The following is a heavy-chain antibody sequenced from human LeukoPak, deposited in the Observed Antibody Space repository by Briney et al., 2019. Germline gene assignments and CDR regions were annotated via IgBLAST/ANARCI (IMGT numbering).Heavy chain of an antibody. J-gene: IGHJ6*02. Sequence: PSETLSLTCTVSGGSISSYYWSWIRQPPGKGLEWIGYIYYSGSTNYNPSLKSRVTISVDTSKNQFSLKLSSVTTADTAVYYCARSPADYYYGMDVWGQGTTVTVSS. V-gene: IGHV4-59*08. CDR2: IYYSGST. D-gene: IGHD6-25*01. CDR1: GGSISSYY. CDR3: ARSPADYYYGMDV.